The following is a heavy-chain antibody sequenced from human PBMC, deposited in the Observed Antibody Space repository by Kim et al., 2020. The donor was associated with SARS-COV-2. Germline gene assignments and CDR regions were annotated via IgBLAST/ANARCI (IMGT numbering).Heavy chain of an antibody. J-gene: IGHJ3*02. CDR2: ITPFNGNT. Sequence: SVKVSCKASGYTFTYRYLHWVRQAPGQALEWMGWITPFNGNTNYAQKFQDRVTITRDRSMSTAYMELSSLRSEDTAMYYCASPVRAAAGRYDAFDIWGQGTMVTVSS. V-gene: IGHV1-45*02. CDR1: GYTFTYRY. D-gene: IGHD6-13*01. CDR3: ASPVRAAAGRYDAFDI.